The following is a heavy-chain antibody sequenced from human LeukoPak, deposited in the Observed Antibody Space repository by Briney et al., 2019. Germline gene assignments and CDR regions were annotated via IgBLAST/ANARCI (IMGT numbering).Heavy chain of an antibody. CDR1: GYTFTSKG. D-gene: IGHD3-3*01. J-gene: IGHJ4*02. CDR3: ARDRGVDYYGFVGMV. CDR2: INAGNGNT. Sequence: ASVKVSCKASGYTFTSKGINWVRQAPGQGLEWMGWINAGNGNTKYSQNFQGRVTITRDTSASTAYMELSSLRSEDTAVYYCARDRGVDYYGFVGMVWGQGTLVTVSS. V-gene: IGHV1-3*01.